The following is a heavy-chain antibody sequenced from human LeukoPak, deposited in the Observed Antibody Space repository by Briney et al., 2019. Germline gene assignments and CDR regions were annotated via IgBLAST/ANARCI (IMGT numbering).Heavy chain of an antibody. Sequence: GGSLRLSCAASGFTFSSYWMHWVRQAPGKGLLWVSRTNSDGSSTSYADCVKGRFTISRDNAKNTLYLQMNSLRAEDTAVYYCARETPRGEMAWGQGTLVTVSS. D-gene: IGHD5-24*01. CDR1: GFTFSSYW. J-gene: IGHJ4*02. CDR3: ARETPRGEMA. V-gene: IGHV3-74*01. CDR2: TNSDGSST.